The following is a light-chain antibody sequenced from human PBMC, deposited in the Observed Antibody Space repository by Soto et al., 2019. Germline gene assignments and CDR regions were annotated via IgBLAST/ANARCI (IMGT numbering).Light chain of an antibody. V-gene: IGKV1-5*01. CDR2: DAY. CDR3: QQYESYSPLT. J-gene: IGKJ4*01. Sequence: IQMTQSPSSLSASVGDTVTITCRASQSIRSWLAWYQQKPGKAPKLLIYDAYSLESGVPSRFSGRRSGTEFTLTIAGLQPEDFATYYCQQYESYSPLTFGGGTKVDIK. CDR1: QSIRSW.